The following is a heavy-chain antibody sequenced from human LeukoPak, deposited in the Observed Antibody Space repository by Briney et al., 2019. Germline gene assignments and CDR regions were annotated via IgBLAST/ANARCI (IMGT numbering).Heavy chain of an antibody. Sequence: GGSLRLSCAASGFTFSSYGMTWVRQAPGKGLEWVAGISDTGGRTNYADSVKGRFSISRDNPKNTLYLQMNSLRAEDTAVYFCAKRGVVIRVILVGFHKEAYYFDSWGQGALVTVSS. CDR3: AKRGVVIRVILVGFHKEAYYFDS. D-gene: IGHD3-22*01. V-gene: IGHV3-23*01. CDR2: ISDTGGRT. J-gene: IGHJ4*02. CDR1: GFTFSSYG.